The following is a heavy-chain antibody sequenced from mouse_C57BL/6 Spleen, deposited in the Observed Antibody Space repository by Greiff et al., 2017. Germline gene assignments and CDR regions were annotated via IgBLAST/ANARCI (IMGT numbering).Heavy chain of an antibody. CDR3: ARAGYPSAMDY. CDR2: IHPNSGST. D-gene: IGHD3-2*02. V-gene: IGHV1-64*01. Sequence: QVQLKQPGAELVKPGASVKLSCKASGYTFTSYWMHWVKQRPGQGLEWIGMIHPNSGSTNYNEKFKSKATLTVDKSSSTAYMQLSSLTSEDSAVYYCARAGYPSAMDYWGQGTSVTVSS. CDR1: GYTFTSYW. J-gene: IGHJ4*01.